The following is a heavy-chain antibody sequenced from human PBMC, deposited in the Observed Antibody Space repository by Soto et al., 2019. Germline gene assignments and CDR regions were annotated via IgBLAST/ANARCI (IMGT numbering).Heavy chain of an antibody. J-gene: IGHJ4*02. CDR1: GYTFTSYA. Sequence: SVKVSCKASGYTFTSYAMHWVRQAPGQGLEWMGWINAGNGNTKYSQKFQGRVTITRDTSASTAYMELSSLRSEDTAVYYCARDMVDSSSWTPLRSWGQGTLVTVSS. CDR3: ARDMVDSSSWTPLRS. CDR2: INAGNGNT. V-gene: IGHV1-3*01. D-gene: IGHD6-13*01.